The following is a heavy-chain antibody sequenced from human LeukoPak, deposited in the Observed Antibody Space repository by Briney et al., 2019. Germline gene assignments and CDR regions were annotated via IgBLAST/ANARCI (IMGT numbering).Heavy chain of an antibody. CDR3: ARGAYYYGSGSPDAFDI. D-gene: IGHD3-10*01. J-gene: IGHJ3*02. CDR1: GYTFTSYG. CDR2: ISAYNGNT. V-gene: IGHV1-18*01. Sequence: ASVTVSCKASGYTFTSYGISWVRQAPGQGLEWMGWISAYNGNTNYAQKLQGRVTMTTDTSTSTAYMELRSLRSDDTAVYYCARGAYYYGSGSPDAFDIWGQGTMVTVSS.